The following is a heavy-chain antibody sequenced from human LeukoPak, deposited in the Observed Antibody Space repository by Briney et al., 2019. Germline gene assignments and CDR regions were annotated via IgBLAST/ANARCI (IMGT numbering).Heavy chain of an antibody. J-gene: IGHJ4*02. D-gene: IGHD6-13*01. CDR1: GYTFTGYY. Sequence: ASVKVSCKASGYTFTGYYVHWVRQAPGQGLEWMGWINPNSGGTNYAQKFQGRVTMTRDTSISTAYMELSRLRSDDTAVYYCAAGYSSSWPSFDYWGQGTLVTVSS. CDR2: INPNSGGT. CDR3: AAGYSSSWPSFDY. V-gene: IGHV1-2*02.